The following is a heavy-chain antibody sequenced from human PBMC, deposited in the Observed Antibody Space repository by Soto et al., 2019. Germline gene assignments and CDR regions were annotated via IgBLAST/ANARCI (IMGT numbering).Heavy chain of an antibody. CDR3: ARVDSYGSVFDY. Sequence: SETLSLTCTVSGGSISSGDYYWSWIRQPPGKGLEWIGYICYSGSTYYNPSLKSRVTISVDTSKNQFSLKLSSVTAADTAVYYCARVDSYGSVFDYWGQGTLVTVSS. CDR2: ICYSGST. D-gene: IGHD5-18*01. V-gene: IGHV4-30-4*01. J-gene: IGHJ4*02. CDR1: GGSISSGDYY.